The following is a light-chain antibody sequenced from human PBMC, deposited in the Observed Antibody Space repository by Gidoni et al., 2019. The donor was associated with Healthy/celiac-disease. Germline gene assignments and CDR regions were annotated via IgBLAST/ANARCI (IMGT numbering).Light chain of an antibody. CDR1: QSVSSSY. CDR3: QQYGSSPPCS. Sequence: DIVLTQSPGTLSLSPGERATLSCRASQSVSSSYLAWYQQKPGQAPRLLIYGASSRATGIPDRFSCSGSGTDFTLTISRLEPEDFAVYYCQQYGSSPPCSFGQGTKLEIK. CDR2: GAS. V-gene: IGKV3-20*01. J-gene: IGKJ2*04.